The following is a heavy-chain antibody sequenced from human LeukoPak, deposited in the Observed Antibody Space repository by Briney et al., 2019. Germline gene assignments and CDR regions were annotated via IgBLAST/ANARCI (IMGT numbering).Heavy chain of an antibody. V-gene: IGHV5-51*01. Sequence: GESLKISCKGSGYSFNIYWIAWVRQMPGKGLEWMGIIHPGDSDIRYSPSLQGQVTISADTSISTAYLQWSSLKASDTAVYYCARHDGYNSWIDYWGQGTLVTVSS. D-gene: IGHD5-24*01. J-gene: IGHJ4*02. CDR3: ARHDGYNSWIDY. CDR2: IHPGDSDI. CDR1: GYSFNIYW.